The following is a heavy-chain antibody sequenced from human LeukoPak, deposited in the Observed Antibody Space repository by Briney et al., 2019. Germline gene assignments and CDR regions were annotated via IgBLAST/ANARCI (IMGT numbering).Heavy chain of an antibody. J-gene: IGHJ4*02. CDR3: ATSADAGTG. CDR1: VFTASSNY. V-gene: IGHV3-66*01. Sequence: GGSLRLSCAASVFTASSNYLRWVRQAPGNRLECGSVIYSGGSTYYADSVKGRFTISRDNSKNTLYLQMNSLRAEDTAVYYCATSADAGTGWGQGTLVTVSS. D-gene: IGHD6-13*01. CDR2: IYSGGST.